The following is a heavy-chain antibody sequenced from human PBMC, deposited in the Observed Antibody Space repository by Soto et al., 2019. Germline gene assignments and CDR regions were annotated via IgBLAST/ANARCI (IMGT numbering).Heavy chain of an antibody. V-gene: IGHV2-5*01. Sequence: QITLKESGPTLVSPTQTLTLTCTLSGFSLRTTGVGVGWIRQPPGKALEWLALIYWNDDERYSPSLRNRLTIAKDTSRNQVVLTLTNMDPVDTATYFCAHRRDTYDVSGYYYVDAFDVWGQGTMVTVSS. CDR3: AHRRDTYDVSGYYYVDAFDV. CDR1: GFSLRTTGVG. J-gene: IGHJ3*01. D-gene: IGHD3-22*01. CDR2: IYWNDDE.